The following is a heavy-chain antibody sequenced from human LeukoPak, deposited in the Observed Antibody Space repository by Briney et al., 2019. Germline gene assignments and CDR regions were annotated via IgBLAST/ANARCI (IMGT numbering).Heavy chain of an antibody. J-gene: IGHJ6*02. CDR1: GFTFSSYA. CDR2: ISGSGGST. Sequence: GASLRLSCAASGFTFSSYAMSWVRQAPGKGLEWVSAISGSGGSTYYADSVKGRFTISRDNSENTLYLQMNSLRAEDTAVYYCAKGQHYYYYGMDVWGQGTTVTVSS. CDR3: AKGQHYYYYGMDV. V-gene: IGHV3-23*01.